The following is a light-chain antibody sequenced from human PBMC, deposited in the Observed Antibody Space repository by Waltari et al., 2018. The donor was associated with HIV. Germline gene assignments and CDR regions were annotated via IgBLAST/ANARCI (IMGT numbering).Light chain of an antibody. CDR2: AAS. J-gene: IGKJ4*02. CDR3: QQTTTFPLG. V-gene: IGKV1-12*01. CDR1: QSINTG. Sequence: IQMTQSPSSLSASIGDRVTIICRASQSINTGLAWYQLKPNLAPHLLIFAASGLQNGVPSRFSGSGSGTLFTLTIANLQPEDSATYYCQQTTTFPLGFGGGTRVEI.